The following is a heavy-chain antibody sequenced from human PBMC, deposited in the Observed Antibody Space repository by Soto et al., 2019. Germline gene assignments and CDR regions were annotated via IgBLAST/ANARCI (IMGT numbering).Heavy chain of an antibody. CDR1: GLNVSSNY. Sequence: EVPLVESGGGLIQPGGSLRLSCAASGLNVSSNYMSWVRQAPGKGLEWVSVIYSGGNTYYADSVKGRFTISRDNSKNTLYLQMNSLRAEDTAVYYCARDAESYGMDVWGQGTTVIVSS. V-gene: IGHV3-53*01. CDR3: ARDAESYGMDV. J-gene: IGHJ6*02. CDR2: IYSGGNT.